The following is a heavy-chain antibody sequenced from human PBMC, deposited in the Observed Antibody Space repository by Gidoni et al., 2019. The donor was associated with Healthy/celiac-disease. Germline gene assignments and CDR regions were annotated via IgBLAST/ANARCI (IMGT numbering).Heavy chain of an antibody. Sequence: FTISRDNAKNSLYLQMTSLRAEDTAVYYCARDCPMVRGVIPDYWGQGTLVTVSS. CDR3: ARDCPMVRGVIPDY. D-gene: IGHD3-10*01. V-gene: IGHV3-11*06. J-gene: IGHJ4*02.